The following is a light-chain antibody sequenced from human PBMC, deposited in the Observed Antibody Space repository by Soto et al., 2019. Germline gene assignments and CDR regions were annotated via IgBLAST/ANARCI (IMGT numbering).Light chain of an antibody. J-gene: IGKJ3*01. Sequence: EIVMTQSPATLSVSPGERATLSCRASQSVSSNLAWYQQKPGQAPRPLIYGASTRATGIPARFSGSGSGTESTLTISSLQSEDFAVYYCQQYNNWPPFTFGPGTKVDTK. CDR1: QSVSSN. CDR2: GAS. CDR3: QQYNNWPPFT. V-gene: IGKV3-15*01.